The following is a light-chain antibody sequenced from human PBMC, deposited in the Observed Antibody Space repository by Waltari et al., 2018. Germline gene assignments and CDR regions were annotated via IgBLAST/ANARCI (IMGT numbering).Light chain of an antibody. Sequence: QSVLTQPPSVSGAPGQRVTIPCTGSSPNTGASYDVQWYQQLPGTAPKVLIYANNNRPSGVPDRFSGSKSGTSASLAISGLKAEDEADYYCQSYDSSLGGSVFGGGTKLTVL. CDR3: QSYDSSLGGSV. CDR1: SPNTGASYD. CDR2: ANN. J-gene: IGLJ3*02. V-gene: IGLV1-40*01.